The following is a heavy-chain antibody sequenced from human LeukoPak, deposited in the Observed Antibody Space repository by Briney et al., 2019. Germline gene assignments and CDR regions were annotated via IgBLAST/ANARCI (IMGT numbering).Heavy chain of an antibody. CDR2: IYTSGST. V-gene: IGHV4-4*07. D-gene: IGHD6-13*01. J-gene: IGHJ6*02. Sequence: SETLSLTCTVSGGSISSYYWSWIRQPAGKGLEWIGRIYTSGSTNYNPSLKSRVTMSVDTSKNQFSLKLSSVTAADTAVYYCASGNIAAAGNTLRYYGMDVWGQGTTVTVSS. CDR3: ASGNIAAAGNTLRYYGMDV. CDR1: GGSISSYY.